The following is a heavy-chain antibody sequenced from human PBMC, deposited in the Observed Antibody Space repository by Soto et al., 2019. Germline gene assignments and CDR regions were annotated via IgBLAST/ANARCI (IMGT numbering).Heavy chain of an antibody. V-gene: IGHV3-15*07. Sequence: PGGSLRLSCAASGFTFTNAWINWVRQAPGKGLEWAGRIKSKTDGGTTDYAEPEKGRFAISRDDSNNMVYLQMNSLKIEDTAVYYCTTDSYSTIIIVRFDYWGQGTLVTVS. CDR2: IKSKTDGGTT. CDR1: GFTFTNAW. D-gene: IGHD3-22*01. J-gene: IGHJ4*02. CDR3: TTDSYSTIIIVRFDY.